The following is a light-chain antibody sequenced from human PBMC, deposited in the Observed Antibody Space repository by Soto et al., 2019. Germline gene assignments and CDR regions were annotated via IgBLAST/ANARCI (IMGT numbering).Light chain of an antibody. CDR3: SSYTGSSAYV. V-gene: IGLV2-14*01. CDR1: SSDVGDYNY. CDR2: EVS. J-gene: IGLJ1*01. Sequence: QSALTQPASVSGSPGQSITISCTGTSSDVGDYNYVSWYQQHPGKAPKLMIYEVSNRPSGVSNRFSGSKSGNTASLPISGLQAEDEADYYCSSYTGSSAYVFGTGTKLTVL.